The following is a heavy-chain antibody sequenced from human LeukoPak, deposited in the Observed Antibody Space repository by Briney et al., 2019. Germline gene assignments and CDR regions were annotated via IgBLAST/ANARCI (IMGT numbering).Heavy chain of an antibody. Sequence: PETLSLTCTVSGGSISSYYWSWIRQPPGKGLEWIGYIYYSGSTNYNPSLKSRVTISVDTSKNQFSLKLSSVTAADTAVYYCARVGFPQKLGAFDIWGQGTMVTVSS. CDR1: GGSISSYY. CDR2: IYYSGST. D-gene: IGHD6-13*01. V-gene: IGHV4-59*01. J-gene: IGHJ3*02. CDR3: ARVGFPQKLGAFDI.